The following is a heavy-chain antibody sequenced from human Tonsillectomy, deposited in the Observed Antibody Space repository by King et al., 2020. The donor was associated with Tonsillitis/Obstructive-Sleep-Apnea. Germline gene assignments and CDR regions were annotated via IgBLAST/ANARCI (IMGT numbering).Heavy chain of an antibody. D-gene: IGHD3-3*01. CDR1: GFSLSTGGVG. CDR3: ARGTYDSDTFDI. Sequence: ITLKESGPTLVKPTQTLTLTCTFSGFSLSTGGVGVGWIRQPPGKALEWLALIYWDDDKRYSPSLKSRLTITKETSKNQVVLTMTNMDPVDTATYYCARGTYDSDTFDICGQETMVTVSS. J-gene: IGHJ3*02. CDR2: IYWDDDK. V-gene: IGHV2-5*02.